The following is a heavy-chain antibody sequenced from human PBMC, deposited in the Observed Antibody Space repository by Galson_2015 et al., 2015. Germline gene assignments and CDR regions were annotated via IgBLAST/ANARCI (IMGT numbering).Heavy chain of an antibody. Sequence: SLRLSCAASGFTFSSYAMSWVRQAPGKGLEWVSAISGSGGSTYYADSVKGRFTISRDNSKNTLYLQMNSLRAEDTAVYYCAAPEPIAAPWGNWFDPWGQGTLVTVSS. D-gene: IGHD6-6*01. CDR2: ISGSGGST. CDR1: GFTFSSYA. CDR3: AAPEPIAAPWGNWFDP. V-gene: IGHV3-23*01. J-gene: IGHJ5*02.